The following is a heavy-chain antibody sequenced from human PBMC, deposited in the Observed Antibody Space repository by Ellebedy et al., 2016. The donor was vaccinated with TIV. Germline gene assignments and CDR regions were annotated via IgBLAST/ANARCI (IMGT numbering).Heavy chain of an antibody. CDR1: GFTFSSYS. J-gene: IGHJ6*02. CDR2: ISSSRSTI. Sequence: ESLKISCAASGFTFSSYSMNWVRQAPGKGLEWLSYISSSRSTIFYADSVKGRFTISRDNSTHTLYLQMNSLRAEDTAMYYCARDQNDFWSGYPIYYYYGMDVWGQGTTVTVSS. V-gene: IGHV3-48*01. CDR3: ARDQNDFWSGYPIYYYYGMDV. D-gene: IGHD3-3*01.